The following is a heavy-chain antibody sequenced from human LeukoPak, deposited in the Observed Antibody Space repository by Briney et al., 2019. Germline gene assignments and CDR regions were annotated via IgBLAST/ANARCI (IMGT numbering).Heavy chain of an antibody. D-gene: IGHD6-19*01. CDR2: ISYSGST. Sequence: TSETLSLTCTVSGGSISSYYWSWIRQPPGKGLEWIGYISYSGSTNYNPSLKSRVTISVDTSKNQFSLKLSSVTAADTAVYYCARFSSGWVYYFDYWGQGTLVTVSS. CDR1: GGSISSYY. V-gene: IGHV4-59*01. CDR3: ARFSSGWVYYFDY. J-gene: IGHJ4*02.